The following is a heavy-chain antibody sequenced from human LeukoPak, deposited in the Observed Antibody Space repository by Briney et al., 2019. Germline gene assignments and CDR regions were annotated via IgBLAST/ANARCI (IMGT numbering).Heavy chain of an antibody. V-gene: IGHV4-34*01. J-gene: IGHJ4*02. D-gene: IGHD3/OR15-3a*01. CDR2: INHSGST. CDR1: GGSFSSYY. Sequence: PSETLSLTCAVSGGSFSSYYWSWIRQPPGKGLEWVGEINHSGSTNYYPSPKSRVTISVDTSKNQFSLKQSSVTAADTAVYYCERGGGGWTFDYWGQGTLDTVSS. CDR3: ERGGGGWTFDY.